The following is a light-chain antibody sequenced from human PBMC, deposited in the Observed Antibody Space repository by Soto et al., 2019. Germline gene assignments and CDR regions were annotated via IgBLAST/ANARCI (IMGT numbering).Light chain of an antibody. J-gene: IGLJ2*01. CDR2: RND. CDR1: TSNVGRNY. CDR3: ASWDDNLSGVV. Sequence: QSALTQPPSVSGTPGQKVTISCSGSTSNVGRNYVYWYQQVPGTAPKLLIYRNDRRPSGVPDRFSGSKSDTSASLAISGLRAEDGVDYYCASWDDNLSGVVFGGGTKVTVL. V-gene: IGLV1-47*01.